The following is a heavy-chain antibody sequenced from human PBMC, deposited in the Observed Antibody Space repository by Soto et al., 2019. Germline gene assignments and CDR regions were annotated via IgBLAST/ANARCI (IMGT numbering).Heavy chain of an antibody. CDR1: GYTPTSYA. V-gene: IGHV1-3*01. D-gene: IGHD6-13*01. CDR3: ARDKYSNRPGYYYYYYGMDV. J-gene: IGHJ6*02. CDR2: INAGNGNT. Sequence: ASVKVSCKASGYTPTSYAMHWVRQAPGQRLEWMGWINAGNGNTKYSQKFQGRVTITRDTSASTAYMELSSLRSEDTAVYYCARDKYSNRPGYYYYYYGMDVWGQGTTVTVSS.